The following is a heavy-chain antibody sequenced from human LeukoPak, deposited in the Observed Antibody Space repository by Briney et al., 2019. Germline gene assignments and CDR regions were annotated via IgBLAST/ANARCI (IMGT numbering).Heavy chain of an antibody. V-gene: IGHV3-74*01. CDR2: INSDGSNT. J-gene: IGHJ4*02. CDR1: RFTFSSYW. Sequence: GGSLRLSCAASRFTFSSYWMHWVRQAPGKGLVWVSRINSDGSNTGYADSVKGRFTISRDNAKNTLYLQMNSLSAEDTAVYYCARRAGSSWSGLIDYWGQGTLVTVSS. CDR3: ARRAGSSWSGLIDY. D-gene: IGHD6-13*01.